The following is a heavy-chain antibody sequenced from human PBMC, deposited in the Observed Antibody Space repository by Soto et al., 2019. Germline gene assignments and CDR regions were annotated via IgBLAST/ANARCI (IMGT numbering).Heavy chain of an antibody. CDR3: AGHLGDYGDWAFDS. Sequence: QLQMQESGPGLVKPSETLSLSCTVSGGSISTNGHYWAWIRQPPGEGLEWISSIHYNGRTYYNPPLKSRVAVSLAMSRHQFSLNLMSVTATDAAVYYCAGHLGDYGDWAFDSWGQGTLVTISS. J-gene: IGHJ4*02. CDR1: GGSISTNGHY. D-gene: IGHD4-17*01. V-gene: IGHV4-39*01. CDR2: IHYNGRT.